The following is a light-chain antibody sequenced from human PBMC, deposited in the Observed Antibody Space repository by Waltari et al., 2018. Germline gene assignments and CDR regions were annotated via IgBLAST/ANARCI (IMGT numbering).Light chain of an antibody. CDR3: QMYVRLPVT. V-gene: IGKV3-20*01. J-gene: IGKJ1*01. CDR1: RSVGRY. Sequence: EIVLTQSPGTLSLSPGERATLSCRASRSVGRYLAWYKQQHGQAPRLLIYDASTRATGIPDRVSGGGSGTDFSLTISRLEPEDFAVYYCQMYVRLPVTFGQGTKVEI. CDR2: DAS.